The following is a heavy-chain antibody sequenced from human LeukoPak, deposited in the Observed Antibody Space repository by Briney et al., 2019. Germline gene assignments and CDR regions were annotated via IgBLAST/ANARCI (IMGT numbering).Heavy chain of an antibody. CDR2: INHSGST. CDR1: GGSFSGYY. Sequence: PSETLSLTCAVYGGSFSGYYWSWIRQPPGKGLEWIGEINHSGSTNYNPSLKSRVTISVDTSKNQFSLKLSSVTAADTAVYYCARGRRIAAAVPRPNWFDPWGQGTLVTVSS. D-gene: IGHD6-13*01. V-gene: IGHV4-34*01. J-gene: IGHJ5*02. CDR3: ARGRRIAAAVPRPNWFDP.